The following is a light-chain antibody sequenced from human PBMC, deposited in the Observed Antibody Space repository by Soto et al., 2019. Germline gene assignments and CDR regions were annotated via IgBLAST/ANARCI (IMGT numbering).Light chain of an antibody. CDR2: DAS. J-gene: IGKJ1*01. CDR1: LSVSRN. CDR3: QQYGSSGT. Sequence: EIVMTQSPATLSVSPGERATLSCRASLSVSRNLAWYQQKPGQAPRLLIFDASTRATGIPDRFSGSGSGTDFTLTISRLEPEDFAVYYCQQYGSSGTFGQGTKVDIK. V-gene: IGKV3-20*01.